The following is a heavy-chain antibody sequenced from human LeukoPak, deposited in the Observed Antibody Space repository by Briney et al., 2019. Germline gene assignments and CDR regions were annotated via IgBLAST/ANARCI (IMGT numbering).Heavy chain of an antibody. V-gene: IGHV1-2*02. CDR2: INPNSGGT. CDR1: GYTFTGYY. D-gene: IGHD3-22*01. J-gene: IGHJ3*02. Sequence: ASVKVSCKASGYTFTGYYMHWVRQAPGQGLEWTGWINPNSGGTNYAQKFQGRVTMTRDTSISTAYMEPSRLRSDDTAVYYCARGREFYDSSGSDAFDIWGQGTMVTVSS. CDR3: ARGREFYDSSGSDAFDI.